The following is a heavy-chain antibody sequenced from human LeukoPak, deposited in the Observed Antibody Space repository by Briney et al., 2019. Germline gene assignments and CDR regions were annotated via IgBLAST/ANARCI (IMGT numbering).Heavy chain of an antibody. V-gene: IGHV3-21*01. CDR2: ISSSSSYI. Sequence: GGSLRLSCAASGFTFSSYSMNWVRQAPGKGLEWVSSISSSSSYIYYADSVKARFSISRDNAKNSLYLQMNSLRAEDTAVYYCAREEYTYYYDSSGYQPTYDYWGQGTLVTVSS. CDR1: GFTFSSYS. CDR3: AREEYTYYYDSSGYQPTYDY. D-gene: IGHD3-22*01. J-gene: IGHJ4*02.